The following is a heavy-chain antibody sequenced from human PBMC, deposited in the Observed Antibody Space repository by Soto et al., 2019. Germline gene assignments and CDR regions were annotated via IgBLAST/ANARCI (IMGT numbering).Heavy chain of an antibody. CDR2: IFYSGNT. V-gene: IGHV4-28*01. D-gene: IGHD2-8*02. CDR3: AMQPLVDTLADHFAY. CDR1: GYSISNSNW. Sequence: PSETLSLTCAVSGYSISNSNWWGWIRQPPGKGLEWIGYIFYSGNTYYNPSLKSRVTMSADTSKNQFSLKLSSVTAVDTAVYYCAMQPLVDTLADHFAYWAQRTLVPVSS. J-gene: IGHJ4*02.